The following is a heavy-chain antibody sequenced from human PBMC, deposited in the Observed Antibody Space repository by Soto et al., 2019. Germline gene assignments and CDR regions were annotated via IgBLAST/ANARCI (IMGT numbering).Heavy chain of an antibody. CDR3: ARVTDLAQPLVYFVY. Sequence: ASVKVSCKASGYIFTSYYIHWVRQAPGQGLEWMGWISPHSGGTNYAQKFQDWATMTRDTSINTVYMELSSLRSDDTAVYYCARVTDLAQPLVYFVYLGEGLPVTV. CDR2: ISPHSGGT. D-gene: IGHD6-13*01. V-gene: IGHV1-2*04. CDR1: GYIFTSYY. J-gene: IGHJ4*02.